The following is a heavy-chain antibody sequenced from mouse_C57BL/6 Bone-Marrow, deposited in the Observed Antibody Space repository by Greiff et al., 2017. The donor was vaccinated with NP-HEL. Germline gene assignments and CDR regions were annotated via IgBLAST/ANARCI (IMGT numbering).Heavy chain of an antibody. CDR2: INPSNGGT. D-gene: IGHD1-1*01. CDR1: GYTFTSYW. V-gene: IGHV1-53*01. Sequence: QVQLQQPGTELVKPGASVKLSCKASGYTFTSYWMPWVKQRPGQGLEWIGNINPSNGGTNYNEKFKSKATLTVDKSSSTAYMQLSSLTSEDSAVYYCALRGYYYGSSSLGWYFDVWGTGTTVTVSS. CDR3: ALRGYYYGSSSLGWYFDV. J-gene: IGHJ1*03.